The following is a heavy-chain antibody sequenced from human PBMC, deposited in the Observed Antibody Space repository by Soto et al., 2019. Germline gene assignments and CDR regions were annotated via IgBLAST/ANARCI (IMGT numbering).Heavy chain of an antibody. Sequence: SETLPLTNAVYGGYFSGYYWSWIRQRTGKGLEWIGEINHIGSTNYNPSLKSRVTISVDTPKNQFSLKLSSVTAADTAVYYCARGRLRTTVTPGPPCTVFDPWGQGTLVTVSS. CDR2: INHIGST. D-gene: IGHD4-17*01. CDR3: ARGRLRTTVTPGPPCTVFDP. V-gene: IGHV4-34*01. CDR1: GGYFSGYY. J-gene: IGHJ5*02.